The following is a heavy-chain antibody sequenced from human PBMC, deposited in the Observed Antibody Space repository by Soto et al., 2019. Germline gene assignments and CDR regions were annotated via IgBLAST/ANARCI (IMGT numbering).Heavy chain of an antibody. Sequence: SDTLSLTCTVSGGSISSYYWGWIRQPPGKGLEWIGHIFYSGSTNYNSSLESRITISVDTSNNQFSLKLKSVTAAATALYYCARHYPIGNNWNYFDYWGQGTLVTVSS. CDR3: ARHYPIGNNWNYFDY. CDR1: GGSISSYY. J-gene: IGHJ4*02. CDR2: IFYSGST. V-gene: IGHV4-59*08. D-gene: IGHD1-1*01.